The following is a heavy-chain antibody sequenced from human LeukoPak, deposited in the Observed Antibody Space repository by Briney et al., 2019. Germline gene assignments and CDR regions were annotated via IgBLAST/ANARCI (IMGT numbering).Heavy chain of an antibody. CDR1: GGTFSSYA. Sequence: ASVKVSCKASGGTFSSYAISWVRQALGQGLEWMGGIIPIFGTANYAQKFQGRVTITADESTSTAYMELSSLRSEDTAVYYCAPDCSSTPVNWFDPWGQGTLVTVSS. D-gene: IGHD2-2*01. CDR2: IIPIFGTA. V-gene: IGHV1-69*13. CDR3: APDCSSTPVNWFDP. J-gene: IGHJ5*02.